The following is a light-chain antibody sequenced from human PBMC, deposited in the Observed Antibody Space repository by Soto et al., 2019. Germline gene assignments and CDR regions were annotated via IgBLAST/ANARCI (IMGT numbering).Light chain of an antibody. V-gene: IGLV7-46*01. CDR1: TGAVTSSHY. CDR3: LLSYSVEVPFCRGSEVV. CDR2: DTS. Sequence: QAVVTQEPSLTVSPGGTVTLTCGSRTGAVTSSHYPYWMQQKPGQVPRTLIYDTSNKHSWTPGRFSGSLLGGKAALSLSGALAEDEGTYCCLLSYSVEVPFCRGSEVVFGGGTKLTVL. J-gene: IGLJ2*01.